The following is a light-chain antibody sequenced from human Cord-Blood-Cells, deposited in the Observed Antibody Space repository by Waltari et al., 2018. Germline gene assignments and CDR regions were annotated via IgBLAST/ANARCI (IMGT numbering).Light chain of an antibody. CDR3: SSYTSSSLV. CDR1: SSAVGGYNY. V-gene: IGLV2-14*01. CDR2: EVS. J-gene: IGLJ2*01. Sequence: QSALTQPASVSGSPGQSITISCTGTSSAVGGYNYVSWYQPHPGKAPKLMIYEVSNRPSGVSNRFSGSKSGNTASLTISGLQAEDEADYYCSSYTSSSLVFGGGTKLTVL.